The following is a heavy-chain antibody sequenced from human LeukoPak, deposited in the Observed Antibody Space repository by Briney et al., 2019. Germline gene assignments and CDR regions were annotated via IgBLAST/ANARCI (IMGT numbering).Heavy chain of an antibody. CDR2: ISAYNGNT. CDR3: ARGPYDFWSGYYGDYGDV. D-gene: IGHD3-3*01. Sequence: ASVKVSCKTSGYTFTSYGISRVRQAPGQGLEWMGWISAYNGNTNYAQKLQGRVTMTTDTSTSTAYMELRSLRSDDTAVYYCARGPYDFWSGYYGDYGDVWGKGTTVTVSS. J-gene: IGHJ6*04. V-gene: IGHV1-18*01. CDR1: GYTFTSYG.